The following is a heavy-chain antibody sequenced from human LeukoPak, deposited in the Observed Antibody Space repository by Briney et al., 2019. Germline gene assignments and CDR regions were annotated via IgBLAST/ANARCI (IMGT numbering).Heavy chain of an antibody. V-gene: IGHV3-30*18. CDR2: ISIDGSEK. Sequence: PGRSLRLSCAASGFIFRNYGMHWVRQAPGKGLEWVAVISIDGSEKYYADSAKGRFTISRDNSKNTLYLQMNSLGGDDTAVYYCANPQSRGYDYLDYWGQGTLVTVSS. CDR3: ANPQSRGYDYLDY. J-gene: IGHJ4*02. CDR1: GFIFRNYG. D-gene: IGHD5-12*01.